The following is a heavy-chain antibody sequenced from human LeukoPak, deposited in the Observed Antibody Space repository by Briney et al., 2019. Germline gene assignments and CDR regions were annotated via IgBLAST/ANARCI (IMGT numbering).Heavy chain of an antibody. V-gene: IGHV3-74*01. CDR3: ARDTENDFWIDY. CDR2: IDTDGSHT. Sequence: GGSLRLSCAASGFTFSSYGMSWVRQAPGKGLVWVSRIDTDGSHTYYADSVEGRFTISRDNAKNTLYLQMNSLRDEDTAVYYCARDTENDFWIDYWGQGTLVTVSS. J-gene: IGHJ4*02. D-gene: IGHD3-3*01. CDR1: GFTFSSYG.